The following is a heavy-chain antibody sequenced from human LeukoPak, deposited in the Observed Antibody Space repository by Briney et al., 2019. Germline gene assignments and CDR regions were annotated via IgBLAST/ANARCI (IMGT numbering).Heavy chain of an antibody. CDR2: IKTDGSST. J-gene: IGHJ4*02. CDR3: ARERSSGWSDY. Sequence: GGSLRLSCAASGFIFSSYWMHWVRQVPGKGLVWVSRIKTDGSSTSYADSVKGRFTISRDNAKNTLYLQMNSLRAEDTAVYYCARERSSGWSDYWGQGTLVTVSS. CDR1: GFIFSSYW. V-gene: IGHV3-74*01. D-gene: IGHD6-19*01.